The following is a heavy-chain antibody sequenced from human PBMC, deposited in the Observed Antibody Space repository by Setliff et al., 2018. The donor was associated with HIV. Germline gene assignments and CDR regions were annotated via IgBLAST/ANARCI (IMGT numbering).Heavy chain of an antibody. CDR3: ARGSLLGYFDWLFPD. J-gene: IGHJ4*02. D-gene: IGHD3-9*01. Sequence: ASVKVSCKASGYTFTGYYMHWVRQAPGQGLERMGWINPNSGGTNYAQKFQGRVTMTRDTSISTAYMELSRLRSDDTAVYYCARGSLLGYFDWLFPDWGQGTLVTVSS. V-gene: IGHV1-2*02. CDR1: GYTFTGYY. CDR2: INPNSGGT.